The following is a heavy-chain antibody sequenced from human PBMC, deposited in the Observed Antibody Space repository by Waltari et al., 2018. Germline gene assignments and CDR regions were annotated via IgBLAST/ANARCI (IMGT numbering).Heavy chain of an antibody. CDR1: GGSISSYY. D-gene: IGHD6-19*01. Sequence: QVQLQESGPGLVKPSETLSLTCTVSGGSISSYYWSWIRQPPGKGLEWIGYSYYSGSTNYNPSLKRRVTISVDTSKNQFSLKLSSVTAADTAVYYCARFRSYSSGWYNNWFDPWGQGTLVTVSS. J-gene: IGHJ5*02. CDR3: ARFRSYSSGWYNNWFDP. V-gene: IGHV4-59*01. CDR2: SYYSGST.